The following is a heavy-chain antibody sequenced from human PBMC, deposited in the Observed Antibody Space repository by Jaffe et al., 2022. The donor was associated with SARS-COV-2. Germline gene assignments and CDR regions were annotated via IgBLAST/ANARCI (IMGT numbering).Heavy chain of an antibody. J-gene: IGHJ4*02. CDR1: GGSFSGYY. Sequence: QVQLQQWGAGLLKPSETLSLTCAVYGGSFSGYYWSWIRQPPGKGLEWIGEINHSGSTNYNPSLKSRVTISVDTSKNQFSLKLSSVTAADTAVYYCARGLLRPGGPKPIPRGVFDYWGQGTLVTVSS. V-gene: IGHV4-34*01. CDR2: INHSGST. CDR3: ARGLLRPGGPKPIPRGVFDY. D-gene: IGHD2-15*01.